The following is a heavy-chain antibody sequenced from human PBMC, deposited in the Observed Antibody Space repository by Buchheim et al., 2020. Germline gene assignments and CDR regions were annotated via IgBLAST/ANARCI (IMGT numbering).Heavy chain of an antibody. CDR1: GFTFSSYS. J-gene: IGHJ4*02. Sequence: EVQLVESGGGLVKPGGSLRLSCAASGFTFSSYSMNWVRQAPGKGLEWVSSISSSSSYIYYAYSVKGRFTISRDNAKNSLYLQMNSLRAEDTAVYYCARPLSSSWYERMYYFDYWGQGTL. D-gene: IGHD6-13*01. V-gene: IGHV3-21*01. CDR3: ARPLSSSWYERMYYFDY. CDR2: ISSSSSYI.